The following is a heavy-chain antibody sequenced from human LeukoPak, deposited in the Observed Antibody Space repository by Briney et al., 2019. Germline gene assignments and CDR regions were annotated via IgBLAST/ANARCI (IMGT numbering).Heavy chain of an antibody. CDR2: ISYDGSNK. CDR3: ARADSSGWSLDSGSFDY. CDR1: GFTFSSYA. Sequence: GGSLRLSCGASGFTFSSYAMHWVRQAPGKGLEWVAAISYDGSNKYYADSVKGRFTISRDNSKNTLYLQMNSLRAEDTAVYYCARADSSGWSLDSGSFDYWGQGTLVTVSS. J-gene: IGHJ4*02. V-gene: IGHV3-30-3*01. D-gene: IGHD6-19*01.